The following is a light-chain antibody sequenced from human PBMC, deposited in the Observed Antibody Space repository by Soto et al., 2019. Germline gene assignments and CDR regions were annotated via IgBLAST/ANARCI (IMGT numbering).Light chain of an antibody. CDR2: GAS. CDR3: QQSYSTPRT. V-gene: IGKV3-20*01. CDR1: QSVSNNY. J-gene: IGKJ1*01. Sequence: EIVLTQSPGTLSLSPGEIATLSFSASQSVSNNYLAWYQQKPGQAPRLLIYGASNRATGIPDRFSGSGSGTDFTLTISSLQPEDFATYYCQQSYSTPRTFGQGTKVDNK.